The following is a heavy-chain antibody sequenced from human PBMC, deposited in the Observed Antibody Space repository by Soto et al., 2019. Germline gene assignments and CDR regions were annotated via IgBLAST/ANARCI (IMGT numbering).Heavy chain of an antibody. CDR3: ARGDCSSTSCPPAPYYYYGMDV. CDR1: GYTFTGYY. V-gene: IGHV1-2*02. Sequence: SVKVSCKASGYTFTGYYMHWVRQAPGQGLEWMGWINPNSGGTNYAQKFQGRVTMTRDTSISTAYMELSRLRSDDTAVYYCARGDCSSTSCPPAPYYYYGMDVWGQGTTVTVSS. J-gene: IGHJ6*02. D-gene: IGHD2-2*01. CDR2: INPNSGGT.